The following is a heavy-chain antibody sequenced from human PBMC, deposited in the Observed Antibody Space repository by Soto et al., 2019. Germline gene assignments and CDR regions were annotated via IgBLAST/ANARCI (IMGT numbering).Heavy chain of an antibody. CDR3: ALPAGLIAEAGHYYYGMDV. CDR1: GGTFSSYA. Sequence: QVQLVQSGAEVKKPGSSVKVSCKASGGTFSSYAISWVRQAPGQGLEWMGGIIPIFGTANYAQKLQGRVTITADESTSTAYMELSSLRSDDTAVYYCALPAGLIAEAGHYYYGMDVWGQGTTVTVSS. CDR2: IIPIFGTA. V-gene: IGHV1-69*01. J-gene: IGHJ6*02. D-gene: IGHD6-13*01.